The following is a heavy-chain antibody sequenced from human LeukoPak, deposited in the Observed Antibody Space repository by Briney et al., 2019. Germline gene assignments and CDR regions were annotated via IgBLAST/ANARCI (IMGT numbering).Heavy chain of an antibody. V-gene: IGHV3-64*01. J-gene: IGHJ6*03. CDR1: GFTFSSYA. CDR3: ARDGVRGVLYYYYYYMDV. Sequence: GGSLRLSCAASGFTFSSYAMHWVRQAPGKGLEYVSAISSNGGSTYYANSVKGRFTISRDNSKNTLYLQMGSLRAEDMAVYYCARDGVRGVLYYYYYYMDVWGKGTTVTISS. CDR2: ISSNGGST. D-gene: IGHD3-10*01.